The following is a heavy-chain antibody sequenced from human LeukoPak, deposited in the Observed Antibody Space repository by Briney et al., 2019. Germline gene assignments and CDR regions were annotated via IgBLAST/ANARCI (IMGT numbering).Heavy chain of an antibody. V-gene: IGHV4-61*10. CDR1: GGSISSSSYY. J-gene: IGHJ1*01. D-gene: IGHD4-23*01. Sequence: KPSETLSLTCTVSGGSISSSSYYWSWIRQPAGKGLEWIGRIYSSGSSKFNPSLKSRVTISIDTSKNQFSLNLSSVTAADTAVYYCARWSYGGNRYFQHWGQGTLVTVSS. CDR3: ARWSYGGNRYFQH. CDR2: IYSSGSS.